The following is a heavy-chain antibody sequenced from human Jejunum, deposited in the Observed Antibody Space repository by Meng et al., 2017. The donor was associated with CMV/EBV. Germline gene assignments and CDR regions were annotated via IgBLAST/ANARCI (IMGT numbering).Heavy chain of an antibody. CDR2: IYWDDDK. J-gene: IGHJ4*02. Sequence: GFSLTTSGVGVGWIRQSPGEGLECLALIYWDDDKRYNPSLRNRLTIDKDTSNNQVVLTMSNMDPVDTATYFCAHRLRLAGFWDGGAFDQWGQGALVTVS. V-gene: IGHV2-5*02. CDR1: GFSLTTSGVG. D-gene: IGHD1-26*01. CDR3: AHRLRLAGFWDGGAFDQ.